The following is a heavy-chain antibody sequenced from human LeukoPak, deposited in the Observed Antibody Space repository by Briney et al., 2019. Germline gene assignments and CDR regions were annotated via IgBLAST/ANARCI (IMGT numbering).Heavy chain of an antibody. CDR3: ARGLRPSRSYPPEPFFDP. CDR2: ISSSSSYI. D-gene: IGHD1-26*01. CDR1: GFTFSSYS. Sequence: GGALRLSCAASGFTFSSYSMNWVRQAPGKGLEWVSSISSSSSYIYYADSVKGLFTISRDNVKNSLYLQKNSLRAEATAVYYCARGLRPSRSYPPEPFFDPWGQGTLVTVSS. J-gene: IGHJ5*02. V-gene: IGHV3-21*01.